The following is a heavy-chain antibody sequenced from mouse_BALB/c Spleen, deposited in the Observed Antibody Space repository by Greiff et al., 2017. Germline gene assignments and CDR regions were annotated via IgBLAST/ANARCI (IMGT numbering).Heavy chain of an antibody. D-gene: IGHD1-1*01. CDR3: ARAKLRYYAMDY. CDR1: GFTFSDYY. V-gene: IGHV5-4*02. J-gene: IGHJ4*01. CDR2: ISDGGSYT. Sequence: DVKLVESGGGLVKPGGSLKLSCAASGFTFSDYYMYWVRQTPEKRLEWVATISDGGSYTYYPDSVKGRFTISRDNAKNNLYLQMSSLKSEDTAMYYCARAKLRYYAMDYWGQGTSVTVSS.